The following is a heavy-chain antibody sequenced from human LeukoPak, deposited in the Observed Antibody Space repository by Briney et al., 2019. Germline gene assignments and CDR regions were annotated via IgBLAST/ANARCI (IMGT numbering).Heavy chain of an antibody. J-gene: IGHJ4*02. CDR3: ARDRFVDYDFWSGYYPPAEIDY. V-gene: IGHV1-69*04. CDR1: GGTFSSYT. Sequence: GASLKVSCKASGGTFSSYTISWVRQAPGQGLEWMGRIIPILGIANYAQTFQGRVTITADKSTSTAYMELSSLRSEDTAVYYCARDRFVDYDFWSGYYPPAEIDYWGQGTLVTVSS. D-gene: IGHD3-3*01. CDR2: IIPILGIA.